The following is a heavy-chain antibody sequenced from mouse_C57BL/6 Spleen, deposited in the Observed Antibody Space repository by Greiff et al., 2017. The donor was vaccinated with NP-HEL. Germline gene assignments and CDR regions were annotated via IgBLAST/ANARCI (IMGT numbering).Heavy chain of an antibody. V-gene: IGHV1-66*01. CDR3: ARDYYGSSYAFFGY. CDR2: IYPGSGNT. J-gene: IGHJ2*01. Sequence: VKLQESGPELVKPGASVKISCKASGYSFTSYYIHWVKQRPGQGLEWIGWIYPGSGNTKYNEKFKGKATLTADTSSSTAYMQLSSLTSEDSAVYYCARDYYGSSYAFFGYWGQGTTLTVSS. D-gene: IGHD1-1*01. CDR1: GYSFTSYY.